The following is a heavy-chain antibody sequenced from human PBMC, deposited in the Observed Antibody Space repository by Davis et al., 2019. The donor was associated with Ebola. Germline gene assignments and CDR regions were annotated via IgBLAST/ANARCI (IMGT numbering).Heavy chain of an antibody. CDR2: IYYSGST. Sequence: PSETLSLTCTVSGGSISSYYWSWIRQPPGKGLEWFGYIYYSGSTNYNPSLKSRVTISVDTSKNQFSLKLSSVTAADTAVYYCARLSGYSSSPYYYYYYGMDVWGQGTTVTVSS. CDR3: ARLSGYSSSPYYYYYYGMDV. J-gene: IGHJ6*02. D-gene: IGHD6-6*01. V-gene: IGHV4-59*08. CDR1: GGSISSYY.